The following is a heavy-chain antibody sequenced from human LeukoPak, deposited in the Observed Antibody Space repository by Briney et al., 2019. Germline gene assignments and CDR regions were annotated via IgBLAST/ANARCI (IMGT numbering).Heavy chain of an antibody. CDR1: GGSFSGYY. V-gene: IGHV4-34*01. CDR3: AGITGTTGGNYFDY. D-gene: IGHD1-7*01. Sequence: PSETLSLTCAVYGGSFSGYYWSWIRQPPGKGLEWIGSIYYSGSTYYNPSLKSRVTISVDTSKNQFSLKLSSVTAADTAVYYCAGITGTTGGNYFDYWGQGTLVTVSS. J-gene: IGHJ4*02. CDR2: IYYSGST.